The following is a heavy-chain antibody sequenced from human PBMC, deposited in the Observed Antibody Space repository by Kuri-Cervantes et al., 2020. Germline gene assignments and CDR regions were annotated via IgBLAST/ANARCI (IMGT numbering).Heavy chain of an antibody. J-gene: IGHJ6*02. CDR1: GFTFSSYA. Sequence: GESLKISCAASGFTFSSYAMHWVRQAPGKGLEWVAVISYDGSNKYYADSVKGRFTISRDNSKNTLYLQMNSLRAEDTAVYYCARDAGHSYGYYYYYYGMDVWGQGTTVTVSS. D-gene: IGHD5-18*01. CDR3: ARDAGHSYGYYYYYYGMDV. V-gene: IGHV3-30-3*01. CDR2: ISYDGSNK.